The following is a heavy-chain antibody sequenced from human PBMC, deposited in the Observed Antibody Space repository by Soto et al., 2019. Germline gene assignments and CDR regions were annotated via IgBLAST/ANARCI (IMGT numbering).Heavy chain of an antibody. J-gene: IGHJ4*02. CDR2: INAGNGNT. D-gene: IGHD6-13*01. CDR1: GYTFTSYA. Sequence: GALVKVSCKASGYTFTSYAMHWVRQAPGQRLEWMGWINAGNGNTKYSQKFQGRVTITRDTSASTAYMELSSLRSEDTAVYYCARAPSWYNFDYWGQGTLVTVSS. CDR3: ARAPSWYNFDY. V-gene: IGHV1-3*01.